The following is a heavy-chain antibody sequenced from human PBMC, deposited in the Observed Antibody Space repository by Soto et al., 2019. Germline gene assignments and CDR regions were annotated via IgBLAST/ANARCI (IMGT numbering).Heavy chain of an antibody. CDR1: GYTFTSYY. D-gene: IGHD2-2*01. J-gene: IGHJ3*02. CDR3: AGFGYCSSTSCYRAFDI. CDR2: INPSGGST. V-gene: IGHV1-46*03. Sequence: ASVKVSCKASGYTFTSYYMHWVRQAPGQGLEWMGIINPSGGSTSYAQKFQGRVTMTRDTSTSTVYMELSSLRSEDTAVYYCAGFGYCSSTSCYRAFDIWGQGTMVTVSS.